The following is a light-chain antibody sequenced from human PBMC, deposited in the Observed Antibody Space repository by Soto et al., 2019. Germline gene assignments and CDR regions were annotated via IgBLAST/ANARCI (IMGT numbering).Light chain of an antibody. Sequence: QSALTQPASVSGSRGQSMTISGTGTISDVGRFDVVSWFQQHPGQVPKLIIYEGSRRPSGVSSRFSGSKSGNTASLTISGLQAEDEADYYCCAYVGARTYVFGTGTKVTVL. CDR3: CAYVGARTYV. CDR1: ISDVGRFDV. V-gene: IGLV2-23*01. CDR2: EGS. J-gene: IGLJ1*01.